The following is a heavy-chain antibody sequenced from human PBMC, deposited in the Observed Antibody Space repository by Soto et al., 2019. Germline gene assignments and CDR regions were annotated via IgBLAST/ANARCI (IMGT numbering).Heavy chain of an antibody. CDR1: VFTFSSYG. V-gene: IGHV3-33*01. D-gene: IGHD4-17*01. Sequence: GGSLRLSCAASVFTFSSYGMRWVRQAPGKGLEWVAVIWYDGSNKYYADSVKGRFTISRDNSKNTLYLQMNSLRAEDTAVYYCARVHDYGDYPPPYYYYGMDVWGQGTTVTVSS. J-gene: IGHJ6*02. CDR3: ARVHDYGDYPPPYYYYGMDV. CDR2: IWYDGSNK.